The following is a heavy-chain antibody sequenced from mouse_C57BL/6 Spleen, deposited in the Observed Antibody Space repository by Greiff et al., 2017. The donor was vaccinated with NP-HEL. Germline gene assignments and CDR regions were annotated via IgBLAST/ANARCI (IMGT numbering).Heavy chain of an antibody. CDR2: INYDGSST. Sequence: EVKVVESEGGLVQPGSSMTLSCTASGFTFSDYYMAWVRQVPEKGLEWVANINYDGSSTYYLDSLKSRFIISRDNAKNILYLQMSSLKSEDTATYYCARDPRYYAMDYWGQGTSVTVSS. J-gene: IGHJ4*01. CDR3: ARDPRYYAMDY. V-gene: IGHV5-16*01. CDR1: GFTFSDYY.